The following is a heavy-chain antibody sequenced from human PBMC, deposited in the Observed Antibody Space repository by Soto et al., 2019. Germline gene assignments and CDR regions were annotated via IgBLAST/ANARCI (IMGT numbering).Heavy chain of an antibody. V-gene: IGHV1-3*01. CDR1: GYTFTSYA. J-gene: IGHJ4*02. CDR3: ARLYCSSTSCYLGDY. CDR2: INAGNGNT. Sequence: ASVKVSCKASGYTFTSYAMHWVRQAPGQRLEWMGWINAGNGNTKYSQKFQGRVTITRDTSASTAYMELSSLRSEDTAVYYCARLYCSSTSCYLGDYWGQGTLVTVSS. D-gene: IGHD2-2*01.